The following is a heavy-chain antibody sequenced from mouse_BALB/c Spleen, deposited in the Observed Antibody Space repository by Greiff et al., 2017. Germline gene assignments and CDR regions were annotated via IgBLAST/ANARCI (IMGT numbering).Heavy chain of an antibody. CDR1: GFTFSSFG. Sequence: DVQLVESGGGLVQPGGSRKLSCAASGFTFSSFGMHWVRQAPEKGLEWVAYISSGSSTIYYADTVKGRFTISRDNPKNTLFLQMTSLRSEDTAMYYCAINYFDYWGQGTTLTVSS. CDR2: ISSGSSTI. J-gene: IGHJ2*01. V-gene: IGHV5-17*02. CDR3: AINYFDY.